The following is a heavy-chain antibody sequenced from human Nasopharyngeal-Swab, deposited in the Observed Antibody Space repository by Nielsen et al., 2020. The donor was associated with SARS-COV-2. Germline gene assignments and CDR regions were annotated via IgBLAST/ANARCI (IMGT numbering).Heavy chain of an antibody. D-gene: IGHD3-3*01. J-gene: IGHJ4*02. CDR3: ARVELYDFWSGYYLFDY. V-gene: IGHV1-18*01. CDR1: GYTFTSYG. Sequence: ASVKVSCKASGYTFTSYGISWVRQAPGQGLEWMGWSSAYNGNTNYAQKLQGRVTMTTDTSTSTAYMELRSLRSDDTAVYYCARVELYDFWSGYYLFDYWGQGTLVTVSS. CDR2: SSAYNGNT.